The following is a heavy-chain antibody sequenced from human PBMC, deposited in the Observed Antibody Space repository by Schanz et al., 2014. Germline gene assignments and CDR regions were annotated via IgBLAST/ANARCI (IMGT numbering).Heavy chain of an antibody. Sequence: QAELVESGGGVVQPGGSLRLSCEASGFIFSNHGMNWVRQAPGKGLEWVAFIQHDGSRTYYTASLKGRVTISRDNSQNMVYVEMNSLRVEDTAVYHCAKDLPAVAVAPLMTGLYDSWGQGTLVTVSS. V-gene: IGHV3-30*02. CDR1: GFIFSNHG. CDR3: AKDLPAVAVAPLMTGLYDS. J-gene: IGHJ4*02. CDR2: IQHDGSRT. D-gene: IGHD6-19*01.